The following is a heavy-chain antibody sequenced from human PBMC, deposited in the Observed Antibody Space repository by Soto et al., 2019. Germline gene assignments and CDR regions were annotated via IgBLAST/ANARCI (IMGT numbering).Heavy chain of an antibody. CDR1: GFTFSSYS. CDR2: ISSSSSTI. J-gene: IGHJ5*02. Sequence: EVQLVESGGGLVQPGGSLRLSCAASGFTFSSYSMNWVRQAPGKGLEWVSYISSSSSTIYYADSVKGRFTISRHNAKNSLYLQMNRLRDEDTAVYYCAREGGSLNWFDPWGQGTLVTVSS. V-gene: IGHV3-48*02. CDR3: AREGGSLNWFDP. D-gene: IGHD1-26*01.